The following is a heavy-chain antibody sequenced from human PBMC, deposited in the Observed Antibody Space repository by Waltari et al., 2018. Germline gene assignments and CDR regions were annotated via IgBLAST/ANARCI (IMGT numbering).Heavy chain of an antibody. D-gene: IGHD3-16*02. CDR3: AKDVQMATNYRPDGFDF. CDR1: GFKFNTFS. J-gene: IGHJ3*01. CDR2: VSGNGEST. Sequence: EVQVVDSGGGLVQPGGSLRLSCVASGFKFNTFSMSWVRQAPGKGLEWVATVSGNGESTHYADSVKGRFSMSRDNFKNKVYLQMNSLRVDDTADYYCAKDVQMATNYRPDGFDFWGQGTKVTVSS. V-gene: IGHV3-23*04.